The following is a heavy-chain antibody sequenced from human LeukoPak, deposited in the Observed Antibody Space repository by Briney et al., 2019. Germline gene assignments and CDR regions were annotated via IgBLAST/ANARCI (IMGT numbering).Heavy chain of an antibody. CDR2: ISSSGSTI. Sequence: GGSLRLSCAASGFTFSSYEMNWVRQAPGKGLEWVSYISSSGSTIYYADSAKGRFTISRDNAKNSLYLQMNSLRAEDTDVYYCARDTYDYVWGSPDAFDIWGQGTMVTVSS. CDR3: ARDTYDYVWGSPDAFDI. CDR1: GFTFSSYE. V-gene: IGHV3-48*03. J-gene: IGHJ3*02. D-gene: IGHD3-16*01.